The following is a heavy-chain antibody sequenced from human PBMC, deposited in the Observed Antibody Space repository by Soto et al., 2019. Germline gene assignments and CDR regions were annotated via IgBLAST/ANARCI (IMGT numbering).Heavy chain of an antibody. CDR3: ARDKVNIGVDGIHYFYGMDV. Sequence: SETLSVTCTVADGSISSYYWSWIRQPPGKGLEWIGYIYYSGSTKYNPSLKSRVTISVDTSKNQFSLKLSSVTAADTAVYYCARDKVNIGVDGIHYFYGMDVWGQGTTVTVS. D-gene: IGHD6-19*01. V-gene: IGHV4-59*01. CDR1: DGSISSYY. J-gene: IGHJ6*02. CDR2: IYYSGST.